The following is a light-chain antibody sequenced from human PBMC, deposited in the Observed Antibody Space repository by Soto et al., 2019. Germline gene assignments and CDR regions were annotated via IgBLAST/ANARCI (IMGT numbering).Light chain of an antibody. CDR3: SSYTSSSTYVL. V-gene: IGLV2-14*03. Sequence: QSVLTQPASVSGSPGQSITISCTGSSSDVGGYSYVSWYQHHPGKAPKLMIYDVDNRPSGVSNRFSGSKSGNTASLTISGLQAEDGADYYCSSYTSSSTYVLFGGGTKLTVL. J-gene: IGLJ2*01. CDR2: DVD. CDR1: SSDVGGYSY.